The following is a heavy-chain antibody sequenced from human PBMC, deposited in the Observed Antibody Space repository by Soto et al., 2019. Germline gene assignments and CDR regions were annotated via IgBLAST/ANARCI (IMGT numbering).Heavy chain of an antibody. D-gene: IGHD6-13*01. V-gene: IGHV4-30-2*02. CDR1: GGSISSGGYS. CDR2: IYHSGST. J-gene: IGHJ4*02. Sequence: PSETLSLTCAVSGGSISSGGYSWSWIRQPPGKGLEWIGYIYHSGSTNYNPSLKSRVTISIDRSKNQFTLQLTSVTVADTAVYYCATSYGNAWYTYWGQGTQVTVSS. CDR3: ATSYGNAWYTY.